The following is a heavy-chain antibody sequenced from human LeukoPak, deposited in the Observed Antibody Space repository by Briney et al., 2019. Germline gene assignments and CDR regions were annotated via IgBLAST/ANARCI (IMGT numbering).Heavy chain of an antibody. D-gene: IGHD3-16*02. J-gene: IGHJ4*02. V-gene: IGHV3-64*01. CDR2: ITSSGSST. CDR3: TRGPGYDYVWGTYRADY. Sequence: PGGSLRLSCAASGFIFSSYNMHWVRQAPGRGLEYVAAITSSGSSTFHANSVKGRFTISRDNSKNTLYLQMGSLRPKDMAVYFCTRGPGYDYVWGTYRADYWGQGTLVTVSS. CDR1: GFIFSSYN.